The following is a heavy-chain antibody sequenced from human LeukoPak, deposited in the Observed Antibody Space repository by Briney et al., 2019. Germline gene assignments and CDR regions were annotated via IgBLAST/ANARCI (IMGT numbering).Heavy chain of an antibody. J-gene: IGHJ4*02. Sequence: SSETLSLTCTVSGGSISSYYWSWIRQPPGKGLEWIGYMYYSGTINYNPSLKSRVTTSVDTSKNQFSLKLSSVTTADTAMYYCARAWATDYFDYWGQGTLVTVSS. CDR3: ARAWATDYFDY. CDR1: GGSISSYY. V-gene: IGHV4-59*01. CDR2: MYYSGTI.